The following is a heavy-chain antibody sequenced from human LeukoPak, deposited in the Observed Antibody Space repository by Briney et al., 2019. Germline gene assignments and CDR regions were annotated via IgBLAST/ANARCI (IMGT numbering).Heavy chain of an antibody. Sequence: QPGSSLRPSWAASGFTSSSYAMQWVRQAPGKGLEWEVVLSYDGSNKYYADSVKGRFTISRDNSKNTLYLQMNSLRAEDTSVYYCASGHHGDYGSYDYWGQGTLVTVSS. CDR1: GFTSSSYA. J-gene: IGHJ4*02. D-gene: IGHD4-17*01. V-gene: IGHV3-30*04. CDR3: ASGHHGDYGSYDY. CDR2: LSYDGSNK.